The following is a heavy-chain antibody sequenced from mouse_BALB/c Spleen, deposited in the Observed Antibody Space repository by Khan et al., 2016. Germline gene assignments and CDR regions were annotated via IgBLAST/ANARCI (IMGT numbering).Heavy chain of an antibody. J-gene: IGHJ2*01. V-gene: IGHV4-1*02. CDR2: INPDSSTI. Sequence: EVKLLESGGGLVQPGGSLKLSCAASGFDFSRYWMSWVRQAPGKGLEWIGEINPDSSTINYTPSLKDKFIISRDNAKNTLYLQMSKVRSEDTALYYCARLHYCGYMNCWGRGTTLPVSS. CDR3: ARLHYCGYMNC. D-gene: IGHD1-2*01. CDR1: GFDFSRYW.